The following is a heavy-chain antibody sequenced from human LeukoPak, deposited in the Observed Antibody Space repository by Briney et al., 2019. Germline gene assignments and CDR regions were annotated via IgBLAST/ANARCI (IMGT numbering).Heavy chain of an antibody. CDR3: ARSPLHYDYVWGSYTPGDY. D-gene: IGHD3-16*01. V-gene: IGHV3-20*04. Sequence: PGGSLRLSCAASGFNFDDYGMNWVRQAPGKGLEWVSGINWNGGSTGYGDSAKGRFTISRDNAKNSLYLQMNSLRAEDTALYYCARSPLHYDYVWGSYTPGDYWGQGTLVTVSS. CDR2: INWNGGST. CDR1: GFNFDDYG. J-gene: IGHJ4*02.